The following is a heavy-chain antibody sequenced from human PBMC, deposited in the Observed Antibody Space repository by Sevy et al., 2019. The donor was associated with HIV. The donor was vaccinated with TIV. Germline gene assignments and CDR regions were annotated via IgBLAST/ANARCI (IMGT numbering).Heavy chain of an antibody. Sequence: SETLSLTCTVSGGSISSYYWSWIRQPPAKGLEWIGYIYYSGSTNYNPSLKSRVTMSVDTSKNQFSLKLSSVTAADTAVYYCARRTDFYYYYGMDVWGQGTTVTVSS. V-gene: IGHV4-59*01. CDR2: IYYSGST. J-gene: IGHJ6*02. D-gene: IGHD2-21*02. CDR3: ARRTDFYYYYGMDV. CDR1: GGSISSYY.